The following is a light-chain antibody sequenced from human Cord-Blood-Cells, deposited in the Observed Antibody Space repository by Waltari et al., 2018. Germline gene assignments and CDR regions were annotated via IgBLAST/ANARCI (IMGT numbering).Light chain of an antibody. CDR3: CSYAGSSTYYV. CDR2: EGS. V-gene: IGLV2-23*01. CDR1: SSDGGSYNL. J-gene: IGLJ1*01. Sequence: QSALTQPASVPGSPGQSITIPCTGTSSDGGSYNLVSWYQQHPGKAPKLMIYEGSKRPSGVSNRFSGSKSGNTASPTISGLQAEDEADYYCCSYAGSSTYYVFGTGTKVTVL.